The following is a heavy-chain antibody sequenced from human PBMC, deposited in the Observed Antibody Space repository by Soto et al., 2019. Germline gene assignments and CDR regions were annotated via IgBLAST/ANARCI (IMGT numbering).Heavy chain of an antibody. CDR2: IYYSGST. J-gene: IGHJ4*02. D-gene: IGHD2-15*01. V-gene: IGHV4-39*01. CDR1: GGSISSSSYY. CDR3: ARQRRWDIVVVVAATETYYFDY. Sequence: SSETLSLTCTVSGGSISSSSYYWGWIRQPPGKGLEWIGSIYYSGSTYYNPSLKSRVTISADTSKNQFSLKLSSVTAADTAVYYCARQRRWDIVVVVAATETYYFDYWGQGTLVTVSS.